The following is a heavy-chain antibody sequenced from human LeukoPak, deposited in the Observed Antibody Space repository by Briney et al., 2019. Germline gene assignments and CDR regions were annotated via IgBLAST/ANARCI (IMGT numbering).Heavy chain of an antibody. CDR3: ARDDYGDYWLSGAGGY. D-gene: IGHD4-17*01. V-gene: IGHV3-9*01. Sequence: GGSLRLSCAASGFTFDDYAMHWVRQAPGKGLEWVSGISWNSDSIGYADSVKGRFTISRDNAKNSLYLQMNSLRAEDTAVYYCARDDYGDYWLSGAGGYWGQGTLVTVSS. J-gene: IGHJ4*02. CDR2: ISWNSDSI. CDR1: GFTFDDYA.